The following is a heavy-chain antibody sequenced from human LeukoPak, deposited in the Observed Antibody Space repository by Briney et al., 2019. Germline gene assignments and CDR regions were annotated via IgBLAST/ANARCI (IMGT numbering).Heavy chain of an antibody. J-gene: IGHJ4*02. V-gene: IGHV4-59*01. CDR1: GGSISSYY. D-gene: IGHD3-10*01. CDR3: ARAKYYYGSGSPYYFDY. Sequence: SETLSLTCTVSGGSISSYYWSWIRQPPGKGLEWIGYISYSGSANYNPSLKSRVTISVDSSENQFSLRLSSVTAADTAVYYCARAKYYYGSGSPYYFDYWGQGTLVTVSS. CDR2: ISYSGSA.